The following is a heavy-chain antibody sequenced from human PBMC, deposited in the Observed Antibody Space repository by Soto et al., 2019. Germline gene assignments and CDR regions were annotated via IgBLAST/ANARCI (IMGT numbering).Heavy chain of an antibody. J-gene: IGHJ6*02. V-gene: IGHV3-13*05. CDR1: GFTFSSYD. D-gene: IGHD1-26*01. Sequence: GGSLRLSCAAYGFTFSSYDLHWVRQSTGKGLEWVSAIGTAGDPYYPGSVKGRFTISRENAKNSLYLQMNSLRAGDTAVYYCARDGGGYPYYYGMDVWGQGTTVTVSS. CDR3: ARDGGGYPYYYGMDV. CDR2: IGTAGDP.